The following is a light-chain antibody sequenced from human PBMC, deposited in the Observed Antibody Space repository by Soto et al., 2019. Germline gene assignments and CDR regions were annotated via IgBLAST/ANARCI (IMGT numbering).Light chain of an antibody. CDR1: SSAIGAYRY. Sequence: QSVLTQPASVSGSPGQSITISCSGTSSAIGAYRYVSWYQQTPGKAPKLIIYDVNNRPSGVSNRFSGSKSGNTASLTISGLQAEDESDYYCFSYTTSRTLVVGGGTKITFL. V-gene: IGLV2-14*01. CDR3: FSYTTSRTLV. J-gene: IGLJ2*01. CDR2: DVN.